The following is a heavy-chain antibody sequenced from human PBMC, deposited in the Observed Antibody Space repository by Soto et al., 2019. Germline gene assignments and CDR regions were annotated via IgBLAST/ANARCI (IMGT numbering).Heavy chain of an antibody. J-gene: IGHJ6*02. CDR3: VGVTLFRGKAG. V-gene: IGHV6-1*01. CDR1: GDSVSSDTAA. CDR2: TYYKSKGNN. Sequence: QTLSLTCAISGDSVSSDTAAWIWIRQSPSRGLEWLGRTYYKSKGNNDYALSVKSRITISPDTSQNQFSLDLDSVTPEDTAVYDCVGVTLFRGKAGWGQGTPVTYS. D-gene: IGHD3-10*01.